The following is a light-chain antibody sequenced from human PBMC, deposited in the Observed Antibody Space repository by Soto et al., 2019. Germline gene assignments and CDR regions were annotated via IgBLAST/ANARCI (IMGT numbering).Light chain of an antibody. CDR2: GAS. CDR3: QEDNSWPPIS. J-gene: IGKJ5*01. V-gene: IGKV3-15*01. CDR1: QYISDN. Sequence: PEDRATLSCRASQYISDNLAWYQQKAGQAPRLLIYGASTRATGISARFSASGSGIDFTLTFCRLDPEDFAVYYSQEDNSWPPISYSQGTRLEIK.